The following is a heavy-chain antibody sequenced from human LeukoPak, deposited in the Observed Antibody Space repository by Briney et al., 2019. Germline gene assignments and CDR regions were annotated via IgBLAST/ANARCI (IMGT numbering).Heavy chain of an antibody. D-gene: IGHD5-24*01. J-gene: IGHJ4*02. CDR2: IIPIFGTA. Sequence: SVKVSCKASGGTFSSYAISWVRQAPGQGLEWMGGIIPIFGTANYAQKFQGRVTITTDESASTAYMELSSLRSEGTAVYYCARGRWLPWYFDYWGQGTLVTVSS. CDR3: ARGRWLPWYFDY. CDR1: GGTFSSYA. V-gene: IGHV1-69*05.